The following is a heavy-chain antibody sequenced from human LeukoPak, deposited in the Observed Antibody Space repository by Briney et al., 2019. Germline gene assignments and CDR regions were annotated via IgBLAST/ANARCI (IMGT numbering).Heavy chain of an antibody. D-gene: IGHD2-15*01. CDR3: ARGDGSQ. CDR1: CYGFITFW. CDR2: IYPGDCDT. Sequence: GEAPQISSHGSCYGFITFWIGWVRQRPGKGGEWMGMIYPGDCDTRYSPSFQGQVTISADKSISTSYLQWSSLEAADTAVYYCARGDGSQWGQGTMVTV. J-gene: IGHJ3*01. V-gene: IGHV5-51*01.